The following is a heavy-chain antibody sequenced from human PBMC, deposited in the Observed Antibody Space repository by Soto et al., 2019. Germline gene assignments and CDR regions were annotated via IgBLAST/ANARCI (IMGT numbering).Heavy chain of an antibody. CDR3: ARDAGWTSGGFDA. CDR2: INTVNGDT. V-gene: IGHV1-3*04. D-gene: IGHD2-15*01. J-gene: IGHJ5*02. CDR1: GYSITCCA. Sequence: QVQLVQSGAEVKKPGASVKVSCKASGYSITCCAMHWVRQATGQRLEWMGWINTVNGDTKYSQKFQGRDTISRDTSANTADMELSSLRAEYTAVCYCARDAGWTSGGFDAWGQGTLIVVSS.